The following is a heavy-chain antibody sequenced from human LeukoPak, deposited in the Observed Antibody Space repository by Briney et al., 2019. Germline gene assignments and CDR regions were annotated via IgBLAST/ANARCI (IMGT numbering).Heavy chain of an antibody. CDR2: IWYDGSNK. Sequence: GGSLRLSCAASGFTFNTYTMNWVRQAPGKGLEWVAVIWYDGSNKYYADSVKGRFTISRDNSKNTLYLQMNSLRAEDTAVYYCASGHDYYDSSGYSYWGQGTLVTVSS. CDR3: ASGHDYYDSSGYSY. J-gene: IGHJ4*02. D-gene: IGHD3-22*01. V-gene: IGHV3-33*08. CDR1: GFTFNTYT.